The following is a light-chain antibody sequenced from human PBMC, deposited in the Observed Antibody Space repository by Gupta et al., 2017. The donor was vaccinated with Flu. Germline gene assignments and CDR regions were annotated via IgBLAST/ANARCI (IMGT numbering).Light chain of an antibody. V-gene: IGKV4-1*01. CDR3: QQYYSTPRT. CDR1: QSVLYSSNNKNY. CDR2: WAS. J-gene: IGKJ2*02. Sequence: DLVLTQSPDSLAVSLGVRTTINCKSSQSVLYSSNNKNYLAWYQQKPGQPPKLLIYWASTRESGVPERFSGSGSGTDFTLTISSLQAEDVAVYYCQQYYSTPRTFGRGTKLEIK.